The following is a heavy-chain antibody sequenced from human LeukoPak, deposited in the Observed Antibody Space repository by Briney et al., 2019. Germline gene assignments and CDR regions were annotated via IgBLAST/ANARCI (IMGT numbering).Heavy chain of an antibody. CDR3: ATLAPGEDSSGYYPNDAFDI. D-gene: IGHD3-22*01. CDR1: GFTFSSYG. Sequence: GGSLRLSCATSGFTFSSYGMHWVRQAPGKGLEWVAVISYDGSNKYYADSVKGRFTISRDNSKNTLYLQMNSLRAEDTAVYYCATLAPGEDSSGYYPNDAFDIWGQGTMVTVSS. CDR2: ISYDGSNK. J-gene: IGHJ3*02. V-gene: IGHV3-30*03.